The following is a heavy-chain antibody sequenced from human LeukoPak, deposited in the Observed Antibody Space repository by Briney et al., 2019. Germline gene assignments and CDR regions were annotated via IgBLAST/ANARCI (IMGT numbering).Heavy chain of an antibody. J-gene: IGHJ4*02. V-gene: IGHV1-24*01. D-gene: IGHD2-2*01. Sequence: GASVKVSCKVSRYTLTELSMHWVRQAPGKGLEWIGGFDPEDGETIYAQKFQGRVTMTEDTSTDTAYMELSSLRSEDTAVYYCAATDIVVVPAAVAAAGRPPFDYWGQGTLVTVSS. CDR2: FDPEDGET. CDR3: AATDIVVVPAAVAAAGRPPFDY. CDR1: RYTLTELS.